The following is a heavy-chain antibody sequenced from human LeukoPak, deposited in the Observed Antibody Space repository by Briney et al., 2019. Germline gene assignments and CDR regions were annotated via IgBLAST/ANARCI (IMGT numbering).Heavy chain of an antibody. CDR2: ISSSSTYI. V-gene: IGHV3-21*01. CDR3: ARRRTGTNYFDY. D-gene: IGHD1-1*01. Sequence: GGSLRLSCAASGFTFSDYSLNWVRQAPGKGLEWVSSISSSSTYIYYADSVKGRFTISRDNAKNLLYLQMNSLRAEDTAVYYCARRRTGTNYFDYWGQGALVTVSS. CDR1: GFTFSDYS. J-gene: IGHJ4*02.